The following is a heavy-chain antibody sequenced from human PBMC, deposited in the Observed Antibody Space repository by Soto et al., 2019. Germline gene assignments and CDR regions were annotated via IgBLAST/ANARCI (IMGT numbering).Heavy chain of an antibody. J-gene: IGHJ6*02. CDR2: IIPIFGTA. CDR3: ARASQTPRFNYYYYGLDV. D-gene: IGHD2-15*01. V-gene: IGHV1-69*13. Sequence: SVKVSCKASGVTFNNYALSWVRQAPGQGLEWMGGIIPIFGTANYAQKFQGRVTITADESTSTAYMELSSLNSEDTAVYYCARASQTPRFNYYYYGLDVWGQGTTVTVSS. CDR1: GVTFNNYA.